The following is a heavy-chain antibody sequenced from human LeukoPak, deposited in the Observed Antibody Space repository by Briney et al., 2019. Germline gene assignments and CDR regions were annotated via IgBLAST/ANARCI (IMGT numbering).Heavy chain of an antibody. CDR2: ISCDGSNK. CDR1: GFTFRSYA. J-gene: IGHJ4*02. Sequence: GGSLRLSCAASGFTFRSYAMHWVRQAPGKGLEWVAVISCDGSNKYYADSVKGRFIISRDNSKNTLYLQMNSLRAEDTAVYYCARYGSGTSTFDYWGQGTLVTVSS. V-gene: IGHV3-30*04. CDR3: ARYGSGTSTFDY. D-gene: IGHD3-10*01.